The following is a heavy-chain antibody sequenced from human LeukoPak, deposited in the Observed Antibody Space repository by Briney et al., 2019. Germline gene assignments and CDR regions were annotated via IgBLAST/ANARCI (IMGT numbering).Heavy chain of an antibody. V-gene: IGHV1-18*01. Sequence: ASVKVSCKASGYTFTSYGISWVRQAPGQGREWMGGISAYNGNTNYAQKLQGRVTMTTDPSTSTAYMELRSLRSDDTAVYYCARGFVSGSYYGLDYWGQGTLVTVSS. CDR1: GYTFTSYG. D-gene: IGHD1-26*01. CDR2: ISAYNGNT. CDR3: ARGFVSGSYYGLDY. J-gene: IGHJ4*02.